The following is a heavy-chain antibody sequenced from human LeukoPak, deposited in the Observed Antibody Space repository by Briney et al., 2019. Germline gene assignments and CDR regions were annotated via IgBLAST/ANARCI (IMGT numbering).Heavy chain of an antibody. CDR3: ATTLRPNYYYYYYYMDV. CDR2: MNPNSGNT. V-gene: IGHV1-8*01. J-gene: IGHJ6*03. Sequence: ASVKVSCKASGYTFTSYDINWVRQATGQGLEWMGWMNPNSGNTGYAQKFQGRVTMTRNTSISTAYMELSSLRSEDTAVYYCATTLRPNYYYYYYYMDVWGKGTTVTVSS. CDR1: GYTFTSYD. D-gene: IGHD1-14*01.